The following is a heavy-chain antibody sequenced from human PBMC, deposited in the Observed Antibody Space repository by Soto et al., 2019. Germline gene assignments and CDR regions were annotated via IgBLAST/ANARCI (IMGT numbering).Heavy chain of an antibody. D-gene: IGHD4-17*01. CDR2: ISVRGDYR. CDR3: ANHGGFDF. CDR1: GFTFSSSG. Sequence: EGQLLQSGGGLLQPGEPLRVSWAAPGFTFSSSGMSWVRQAPGKGLEWVSSISVRGDYRYYADSVKGRFTISRDNSKNTLYLQMNSLTAEDTAVYYCANHGGFDFWGQGTMVAVSS. V-gene: IGHV3-23*01. J-gene: IGHJ3*01.